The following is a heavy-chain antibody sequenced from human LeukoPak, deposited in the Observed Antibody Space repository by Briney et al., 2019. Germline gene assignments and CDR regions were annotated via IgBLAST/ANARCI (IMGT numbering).Heavy chain of an antibody. V-gene: IGHV3-23*01. D-gene: IGHD5-24*01. CDR2: ISGSGGST. Sequence: PGGSLRLSCAASGFTFSSYAMSWVRQAPGKGLEWVSAISGSGGSTYYADSVKGRFTISRDNSKNTLYLQMNSLRAEDTAVYYCAKGGLQSHGGYYFDYWGQGTLVTASS. CDR1: GFTFSSYA. J-gene: IGHJ4*02. CDR3: AKGGLQSHGGYYFDY.